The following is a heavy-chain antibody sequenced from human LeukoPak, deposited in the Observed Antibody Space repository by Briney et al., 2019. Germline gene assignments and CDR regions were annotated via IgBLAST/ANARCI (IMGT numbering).Heavy chain of an antibody. D-gene: IGHD5-12*01. CDR1: GFTFSSYS. CDR2: ISSSSSTYI. Sequence: GGSLRLSCAASGFTFSSYSMNWVRQAPGKGLEWVSSISSSSSTYIYYADSVKGRFTISRDNAKNSLYLQMNSLRAEDTAVYYCARDYPGGYRFDYWGQGTLLTVSS. J-gene: IGHJ4*02. V-gene: IGHV3-21*01. CDR3: ARDYPGGYRFDY.